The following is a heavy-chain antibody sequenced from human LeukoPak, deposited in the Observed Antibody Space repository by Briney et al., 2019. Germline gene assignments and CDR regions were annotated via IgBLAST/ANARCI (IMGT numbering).Heavy chain of an antibody. CDR3: ARDSSGYYGEDWFDP. Sequence: PSETLSLTCTVSGYSISSGYYWGWIRQPPGKGLEWIGSIYHSGSTYYNPSLKSRVTISVDTSKNQFSLKLSSVTAADTAVYYCARDSSGYYGEDWFDPWGQGTLVTVSS. CDR1: GYSISSGYY. CDR2: IYHSGST. J-gene: IGHJ5*02. V-gene: IGHV4-38-2*02. D-gene: IGHD3-22*01.